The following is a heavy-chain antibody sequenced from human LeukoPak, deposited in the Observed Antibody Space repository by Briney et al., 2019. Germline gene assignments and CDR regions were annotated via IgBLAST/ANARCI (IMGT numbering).Heavy chain of an antibody. J-gene: IGHJ4*02. CDR2: IIPILGIA. CDR1: GGTFSSYA. D-gene: IGHD4/OR15-4a*01. V-gene: IGHV1-69*04. CDR3: ARARSNYYPDY. Sequence: SVKVSCKASGGTFSSYAISWVRQAPGQGLEWMGRIIPILGIANYAQKFQGRVTMTRDMSTSTVYMELSSLRSEDTAVYYCARARSNYYPDYWGQGTLVTVSS.